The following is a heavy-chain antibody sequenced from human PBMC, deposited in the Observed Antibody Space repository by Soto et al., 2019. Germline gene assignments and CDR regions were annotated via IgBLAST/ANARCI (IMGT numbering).Heavy chain of an antibody. V-gene: IGHV4-30-4*01. D-gene: IGHD3-3*01. CDR1: GGSISSGDYY. CDR2: IYYSGST. J-gene: IGHJ5*02. Sequence: QVQLQESGPGLVKPSQTLSLTCTVSGGSISSGDYYWSLIRQPPGKGLEWIGYIYYSGSTYYNPSLNIRVTISVDTSKNQFSLKLSSVTAADTAVYYCARYLDPDLWSGYYTRGWFDPWGQGTLVTVSS. CDR3: ARYLDPDLWSGYYTRGWFDP.